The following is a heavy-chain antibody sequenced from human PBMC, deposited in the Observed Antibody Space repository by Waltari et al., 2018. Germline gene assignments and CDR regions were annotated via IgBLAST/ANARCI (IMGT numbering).Heavy chain of an antibody. V-gene: IGHV1-2*06. CDR1: GYTFTGYY. D-gene: IGHD6-13*01. CDR2: INPNRGGT. CDR3: ARGDSSSWYVYGMDV. Sequence: QVQLVQSGAEVKKPGASVKVSCKASGYTFTGYYMHWVRQAPGQGLEWMGRINPNRGGTNYAQKFQGRVTMTRDTSISTAYMELSRLRSDDTAVYYCARGDSSSWYVYGMDVWGQGTTVTVSS. J-gene: IGHJ6*02.